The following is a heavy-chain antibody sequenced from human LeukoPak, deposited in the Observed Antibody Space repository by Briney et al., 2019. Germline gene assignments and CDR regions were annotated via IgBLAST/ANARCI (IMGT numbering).Heavy chain of an antibody. CDR3: ARDQDVKGYYDFWSGYYGVYNWFDP. V-gene: IGHV1-2*02. Sequence: GASVKVSCKASGYTFTGYYMHWVRQAPGQGLEWMGWINPNSGGTNYAQKFQGRVTMTRDTSISTAYMELSRLRSDDTAVYYCARDQDVKGYYDFWSGYYGVYNWFDPWGQGTLVTVSS. D-gene: IGHD3-3*01. J-gene: IGHJ5*02. CDR1: GYTFTGYY. CDR2: INPNSGGT.